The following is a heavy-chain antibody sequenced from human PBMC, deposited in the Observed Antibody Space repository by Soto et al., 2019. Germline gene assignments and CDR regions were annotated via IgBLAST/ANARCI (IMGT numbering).Heavy chain of an antibody. Sequence: SVKVSCKASGGTFSSYAISWVRQAPGQGLEWMGGIIPIFGTANYAQKFQGRVTITADESTSTAYMELSSLRSEDTAVYYCARVPGYSSTGPQVRAFDIWGQGTMVTVSS. J-gene: IGHJ3*02. V-gene: IGHV1-69*13. CDR2: IIPIFGTA. CDR3: ARVPGYSSTGPQVRAFDI. D-gene: IGHD6-13*01. CDR1: GGTFSSYA.